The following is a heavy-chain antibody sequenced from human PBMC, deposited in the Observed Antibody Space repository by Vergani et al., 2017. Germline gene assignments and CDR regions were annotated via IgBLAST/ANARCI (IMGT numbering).Heavy chain of an antibody. CDR1: GGTFSSYA. CDR2: IIPIFGTA. J-gene: IGHJ3*02. V-gene: IGHV1-69*01. D-gene: IGHD4-17*01. CDR3: ASGPTTVTPDDAFDI. Sequence: QVQLVQSGAEVKKPGSSVKVSCKASGGTFSSYAISWVRQAPGQGLEWMGGIIPIFGTANYAQKFQGRVTITAEESTSTAYMELSSLRSEDTDVYYWASGPTTVTPDDAFDIWGQGTMVTVSS.